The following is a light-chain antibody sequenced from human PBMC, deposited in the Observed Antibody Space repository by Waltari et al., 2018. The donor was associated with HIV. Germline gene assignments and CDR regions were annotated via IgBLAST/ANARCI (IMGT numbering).Light chain of an antibody. CDR1: SSNVGSTY. Sequence: QSVLTQPPSVSGTPGQRVTISCSGSSSNVGSTYVYWYQQLPGTAPKPLIYRDNPRTSGGPDLFSGSKAGTSASLAISGLRSEDEADYHCAAWDDSLSALVFGGGTKLAVL. J-gene: IGLJ2*01. CDR2: RDN. CDR3: AAWDDSLSALV. V-gene: IGLV1-47*01.